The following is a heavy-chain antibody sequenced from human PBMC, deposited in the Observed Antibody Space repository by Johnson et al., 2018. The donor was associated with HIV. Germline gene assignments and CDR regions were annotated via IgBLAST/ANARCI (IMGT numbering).Heavy chain of an antibody. V-gene: IGHV3-23*04. Sequence: EVQLVESGGGVVQPGGSLRLSCAASGFTFSSYAMSWVRQAPGKGLEWVSAISGNGVSTYYADSVRGRFTISRDNSKNTLYLQMNSLRAEDTALYYCAKTCNAGYSGGSGGFDIWGQGTMVTVSS. CDR3: AKTCNAGYSGGSGGFDI. CDR1: GFTFSSYA. CDR2: ISGNGVST. J-gene: IGHJ3*02. D-gene: IGHD6-25*01.